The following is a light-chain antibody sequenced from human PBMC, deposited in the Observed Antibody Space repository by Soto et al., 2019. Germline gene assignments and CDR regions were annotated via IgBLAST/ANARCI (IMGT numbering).Light chain of an antibody. Sequence: DIQMPQSPSTLSASVGDRVTITCRASQSVDTCLAWYQQKPGKAPHLLSYKASSLETGVPSRFSGSGSVTEFTLTISSLQPDDFATYYCQQFYRYPWTFGQGTKVEIK. CDR2: KAS. J-gene: IGKJ1*01. V-gene: IGKV1-5*03. CDR3: QQFYRYPWT. CDR1: QSVDTC.